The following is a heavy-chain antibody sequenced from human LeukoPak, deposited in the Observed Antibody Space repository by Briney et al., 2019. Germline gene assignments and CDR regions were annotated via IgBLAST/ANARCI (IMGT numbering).Heavy chain of an antibody. CDR2: ISYDGSNK. CDR3: ARDEGVSYFIGLDY. Sequence: GGSLRLSCAASGFTFSSYAMHWVRQAPGKGLEWVAVISYDGSNKYYVDSVKGRFTISRDNSKNTLYLQMNSLRTEDTAVYYCARDEGVSYFIGLDYWGQGTLVTVSS. J-gene: IGHJ4*02. CDR1: GFTFSSYA. V-gene: IGHV3-30*04. D-gene: IGHD1-26*01.